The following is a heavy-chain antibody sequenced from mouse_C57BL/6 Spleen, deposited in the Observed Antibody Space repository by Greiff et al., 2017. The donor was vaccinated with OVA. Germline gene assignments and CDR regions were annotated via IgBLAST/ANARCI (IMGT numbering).Heavy chain of an antibody. V-gene: IGHV1-9*01. Sequence: VKLVESGAELMKPGASVKLSCKATGYTFTGYWIAWVKQRPGHGLEWIGEILPGSGSTNYNEKFKGKATFTADTSSNTSYMQLSHLTTVYSAINYCARGQLRSPFAYWGQGTLVTVSA. J-gene: IGHJ3*01. CDR2: ILPGSGST. CDR3: ARGQLRSPFAY. CDR1: GYTFTGYW. D-gene: IGHD3-2*02.